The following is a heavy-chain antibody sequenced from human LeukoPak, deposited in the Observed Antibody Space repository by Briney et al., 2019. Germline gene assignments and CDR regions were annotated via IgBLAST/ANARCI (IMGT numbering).Heavy chain of an antibody. Sequence: GGSLRLSCAASGFTFSSSAMSWVRQAPGKGLEWVSAISNNGGYTYYADSVQGRFTISRDNSKSTPCLQMNSLRAEDTAVYYCAKQLGYCSDGSCYFPYWGQGTLVTVSS. D-gene: IGHD2-15*01. CDR3: AKQLGYCSDGSCYFPY. CDR1: GFTFSSSA. J-gene: IGHJ4*02. CDR2: ISNNGGYT. V-gene: IGHV3-23*01.